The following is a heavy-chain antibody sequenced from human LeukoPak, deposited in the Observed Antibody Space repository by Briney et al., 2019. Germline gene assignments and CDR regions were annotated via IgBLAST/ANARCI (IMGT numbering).Heavy chain of an antibody. V-gene: IGHV4-38-2*02. CDR2: IDHSGST. CDR3: ARGSSYSSGWSFDY. J-gene: IGHJ4*02. CDR1: GYSISSGYY. D-gene: IGHD6-19*01. Sequence: PSETLSLTCTVSGYSISSGYYWGWIRQPPGKGLEWTGSIDHSGSTYYNPSLKSRITISVDTSKNQFSLKLSSVTAADTAVYYCARGSSYSSGWSFDYWGQGTLVTVSS.